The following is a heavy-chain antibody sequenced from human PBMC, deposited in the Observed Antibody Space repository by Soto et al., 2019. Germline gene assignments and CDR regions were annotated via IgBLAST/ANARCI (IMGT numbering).Heavy chain of an antibody. J-gene: IGHJ6*02. D-gene: IGHD6-13*01. V-gene: IGHV1-18*01. Sequence: GASVKVSCKASGYTFTSYAMHCVRQAPGQGLEWMGWISAYNGNTNYAQKLQGRVTMTTDTSTSTAYMELRSLRSDDTAVYYCARVSKQQLVRGYYGMDVWGQGTTVTVSS. CDR3: ARVSKQQLVRGYYGMDV. CDR2: ISAYNGNT. CDR1: GYTFTSYA.